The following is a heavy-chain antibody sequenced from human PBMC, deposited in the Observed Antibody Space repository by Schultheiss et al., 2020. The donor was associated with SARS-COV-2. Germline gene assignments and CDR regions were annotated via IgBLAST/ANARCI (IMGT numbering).Heavy chain of an antibody. CDR3: ARTVPLTGDWVGGDYYYGMDV. Sequence: SETLSLTCAVYGGSFSGYYWSWIRQPPGKGLEWIGYIYYSGSTNYNPSLKSRVTISVDTSKNQFSLKLSSVTAADTAVYYCARTVPLTGDWVGGDYYYGMDVWGQGTAVTVSS. D-gene: IGHD7-27*01. J-gene: IGHJ6*02. CDR1: GGSFSGYY. CDR2: IYYSGST. V-gene: IGHV4-59*01.